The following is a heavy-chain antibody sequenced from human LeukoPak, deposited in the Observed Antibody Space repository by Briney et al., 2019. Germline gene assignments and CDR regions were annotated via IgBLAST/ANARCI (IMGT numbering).Heavy chain of an antibody. D-gene: IGHD3-22*01. CDR3: ARDGYDSSGSRPPSDY. V-gene: IGHV3-7*01. Sequence: GGSLRLSCAASGFIFTNYFMSWVRQAPGKGLEWVASIKHDGSEKYYVDSVRGRFTISRDNTMNSLYLQMNSLRAEDTAVYYCARDGYDSSGSRPPSDYWGQGTLVTVSS. CDR2: IKHDGSEK. CDR1: GFIFTNYF. J-gene: IGHJ4*02.